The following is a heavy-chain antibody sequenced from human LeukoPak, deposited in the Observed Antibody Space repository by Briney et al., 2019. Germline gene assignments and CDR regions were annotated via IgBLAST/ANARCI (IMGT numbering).Heavy chain of an antibody. V-gene: IGHV3-30-3*01. Sequence: PGGSLRLSCAASGFTFSSYAMHWVRQAPGKGLEWVAVISYDGSNKYYADSVKGRFTISRDNSKNTLYLQMNSLRAEDTAVYYCARGKYDSTDQYYFDYWGQGTLVTVSS. CDR3: ARGKYDSTDQYYFDY. D-gene: IGHD3-22*01. CDR1: GFTFSSYA. J-gene: IGHJ4*02. CDR2: ISYDGSNK.